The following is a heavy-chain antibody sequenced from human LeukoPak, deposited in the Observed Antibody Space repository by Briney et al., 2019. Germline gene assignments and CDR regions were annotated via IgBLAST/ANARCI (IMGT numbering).Heavy chain of an antibody. CDR3: ARGHRYGDYYYYGMDV. D-gene: IGHD4-17*01. V-gene: IGHV1-2*02. Sequence: ASVKVSGKASGYTFTGYYMHWVRQAPGQGLEWMGWINPNSGGTNYAQKFQGRVTMTRDTSISTAYMELSRLRSVDTAVYYCARGHRYGDYYYYGMDVWGQGTTVTVSS. CDR1: GYTFTGYY. J-gene: IGHJ6*02. CDR2: INPNSGGT.